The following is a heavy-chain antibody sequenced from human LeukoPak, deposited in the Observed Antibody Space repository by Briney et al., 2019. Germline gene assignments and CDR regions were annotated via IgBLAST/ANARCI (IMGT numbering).Heavy chain of an antibody. Sequence: GGSLRLSCAASGLTFNTYTMNWVRQASGKGLEWVSSISSDSSYIYYADAVHGRFTVSRDNAKYSLYLQMNSLRAEDTAVYYCVRGSYGAYDYWGQGSLVTVSS. V-gene: IGHV3-21*01. J-gene: IGHJ4*02. CDR1: GLTFNTYT. CDR2: ISSDSSYI. D-gene: IGHD4-17*01. CDR3: VRGSYGAYDY.